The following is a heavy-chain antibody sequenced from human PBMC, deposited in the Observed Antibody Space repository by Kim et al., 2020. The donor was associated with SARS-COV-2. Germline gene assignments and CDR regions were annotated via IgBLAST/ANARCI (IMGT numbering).Heavy chain of an antibody. D-gene: IGHD3-3*01. Sequence: SETLSLTCAVSGGSFSGFYWSWIRQSPGQGLEWIGEIDDSGTTNYNPSLKSRVTISVDTSKNQFSLKLGSMTAADTAVFFCAGGSRSRDFWSDYEGQRWFDPWGQGTLVTVSS. V-gene: IGHV4-34*01. CDR3: AGGSRSRDFWSDYEGQRWFDP. CDR2: IDDSGTT. CDR1: GGSFSGFY. J-gene: IGHJ5*02.